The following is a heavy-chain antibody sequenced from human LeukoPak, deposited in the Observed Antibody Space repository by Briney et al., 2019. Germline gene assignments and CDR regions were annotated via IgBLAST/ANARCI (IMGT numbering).Heavy chain of an antibody. CDR3: GKDPWDC. CDR1: GFTFSGYG. V-gene: IGHV3-30*18. Sequence: TSHRLSCAASGFTFSGYGMHWVCQAPGKGLEWVAIISYDGSNKYYADSVKGRFTISRDNSKNTLYLQMNSLRAEDTAVYYCGKDPWDCWGQGRLVTVSS. CDR2: ISYDGSNK. J-gene: IGHJ4*01.